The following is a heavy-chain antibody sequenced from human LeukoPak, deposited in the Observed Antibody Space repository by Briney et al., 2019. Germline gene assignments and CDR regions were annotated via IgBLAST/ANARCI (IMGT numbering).Heavy chain of an antibody. CDR3: ARDGPVALFDY. J-gene: IGHJ4*02. Sequence: ASVKVSCKASGGTFSSYAISWVRQAPGQGLEWMGRINPNSGGTNYAQKFQGRVTMTRDTSISTAYMELSRLRSDDTAVYYCARDGPVALFDYWGQGTLVTVSS. V-gene: IGHV1-2*06. CDR2: INPNSGGT. D-gene: IGHD6-19*01. CDR1: GGTFSSYA.